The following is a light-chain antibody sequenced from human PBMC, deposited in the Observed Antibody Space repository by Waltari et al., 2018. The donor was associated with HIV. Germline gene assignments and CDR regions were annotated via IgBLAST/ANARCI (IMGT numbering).Light chain of an antibody. V-gene: IGLV2-14*01. J-gene: IGLJ2*01. CDR2: EVT. CDR3: TSYRSGSTLV. Sequence: QSALTQPASVSGSPGQSITISCTGTTSDVGGSDYVSWYQQHPGNAPKLMIFEVTYRPSGVSHRFSGSRSCNTASLTISGLQAEDEADYYCTSYRSGSTLVVGGGTKVTVL. CDR1: TSDVGGSDY.